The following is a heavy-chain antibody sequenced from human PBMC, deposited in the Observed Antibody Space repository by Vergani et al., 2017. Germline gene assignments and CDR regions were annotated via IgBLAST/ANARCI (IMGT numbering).Heavy chain of an antibody. Sequence: EVQLVESGGGLVQPGGSLRLSCAASGFTFSTYWMTWVRQAPGKGLEWVANIKQDGSEKYYVDSVKGRFTISRDNAKNSLFLQMNSLRAEDTAVYYCARETLYSGADYYYMDVWGKGTTVTVSS. J-gene: IGHJ6*03. CDR1: GFTFSTYW. V-gene: IGHV3-7*01. D-gene: IGHD1-26*01. CDR2: IKQDGSEK. CDR3: ARETLYSGADYYYMDV.